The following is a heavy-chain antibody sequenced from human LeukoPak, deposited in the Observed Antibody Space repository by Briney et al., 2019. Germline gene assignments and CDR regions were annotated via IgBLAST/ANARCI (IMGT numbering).Heavy chain of an antibody. D-gene: IGHD1-7*01. V-gene: IGHV4-39*01. Sequence: SETLSLTCTVPGGSISSSSYYWGWIRQPPGKGLEWIGSIYYSGSTYYNPSLKSRVTISVDTSKNQFSLKLSSVTAADTAVYYCARVPYNWNYGWFDPWGQGTLVTVSS. CDR3: ARVPYNWNYGWFDP. CDR2: IYYSGST. CDR1: GGSISSSSYY. J-gene: IGHJ5*02.